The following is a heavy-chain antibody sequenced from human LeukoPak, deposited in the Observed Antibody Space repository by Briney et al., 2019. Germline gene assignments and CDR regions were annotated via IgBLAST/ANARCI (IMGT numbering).Heavy chain of an antibody. J-gene: IGHJ6*03. Sequence: ASVKVSCKASGYTFTSYDINWVRQATAQGIEWMGWMNPNSGNTGYAQKFQGRVTMTRNTSISTAYMELSSLRSEDTAVYYFARGLTSYAIWVYYYYMDVWGKGTTVTISS. V-gene: IGHV1-8*01. CDR3: ARGLTSYAIWVYYYYMDV. D-gene: IGHD2-2*01. CDR2: MNPNSGNT. CDR1: GYTFTSYD.